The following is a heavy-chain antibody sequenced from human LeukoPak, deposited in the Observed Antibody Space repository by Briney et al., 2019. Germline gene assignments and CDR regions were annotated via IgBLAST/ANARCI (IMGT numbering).Heavy chain of an antibody. J-gene: IGHJ4*02. V-gene: IGHV3-30*02. CDR2: IRYDGSNK. CDR3: AKPLGGSGWPTVDY. Sequence: GGSLRLSCAASGFIFSSYWMSWVRQAPGKGLEWVAFIRYDGSNKYYADSVKGRFTISRDNSKNTLYLQMNSLRAEDTAVYYCAKPLGGSGWPTVDYWGQGTLVTVSS. CDR1: GFIFSSYW. D-gene: IGHD6-19*01.